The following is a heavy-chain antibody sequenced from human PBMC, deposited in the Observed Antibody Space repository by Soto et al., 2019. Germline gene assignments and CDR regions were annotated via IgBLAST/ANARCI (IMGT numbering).Heavy chain of an antibody. CDR2: IYHSGST. D-gene: IGHD3-22*01. CDR1: GGSISSGCYS. J-gene: IGHJ2*01. Sequence: SETLSLSCAVSGGSISSGCYSWNWIRQPPGKGLEWIGYIYHSGSTYYNPSLRSRVTISVDRSKNQFSLNLSSVTAADTAVYYCARVTYYDFWYFDLWGRGTLVTVSS. V-gene: IGHV4-30-2*01. CDR3: ARVTYYDFWYFDL.